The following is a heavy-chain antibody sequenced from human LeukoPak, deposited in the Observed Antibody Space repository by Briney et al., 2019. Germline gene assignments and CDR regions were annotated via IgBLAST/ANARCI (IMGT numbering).Heavy chain of an antibody. V-gene: IGHV4-39*07. D-gene: IGHD3-16*01. CDR3: ARELRATLIFPVYYFDY. CDR2: IYYSGST. Sequence: SETLSLTCTVSGGSISSSSYYWGWICQPPGKGLEWIGSIYYSGSTYYNPSLKSRVTISVDTSKNQFSLKLSSVTAADTAVYYCARELRATLIFPVYYFDYWGQGTLVTVSS. J-gene: IGHJ4*02. CDR1: GGSISSSSYY.